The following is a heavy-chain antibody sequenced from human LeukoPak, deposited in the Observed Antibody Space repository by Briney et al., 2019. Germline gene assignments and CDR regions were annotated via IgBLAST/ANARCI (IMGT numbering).Heavy chain of an antibody. CDR2: ISASGAKT. Sequence: GRSLRLSCAASGFTFNNYAVSWVRHAPGKGLDWVSGISASGAKTYYADSVKGRFTISRDNSRNTLYLQMTSLRVEDTAVYYCSKDPVQHGNGLYWFDPWGQGTVVTVSS. V-gene: IGHV3-23*01. CDR3: SKDPVQHGNGLYWFDP. CDR1: GFTFNNYA. D-gene: IGHD1-1*01. J-gene: IGHJ5*02.